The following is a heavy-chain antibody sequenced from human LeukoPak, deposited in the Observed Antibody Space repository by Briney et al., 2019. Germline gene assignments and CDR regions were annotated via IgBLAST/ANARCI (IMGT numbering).Heavy chain of an antibody. CDR1: GDSITSSAFY. CDR2: IFHGGNT. J-gene: IGHJ5*02. V-gene: IGHV4-39*07. CDR3: ARDQNDFWSGYYSGWFDP. Sequence: SETLSLTCTVSGDSITSSAFYWGWIRQAPGKGLEWIGNIFHGGNTHYNPSLKSRVSISVDRSKNQVSLKLSSVTAADTAVYYCARDQNDFWSGYYSGWFDPWGQGTLVTVSS. D-gene: IGHD3-3*01.